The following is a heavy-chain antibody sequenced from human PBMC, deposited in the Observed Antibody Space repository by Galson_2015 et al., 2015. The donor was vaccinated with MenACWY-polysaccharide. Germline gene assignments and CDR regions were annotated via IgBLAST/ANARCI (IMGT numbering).Heavy chain of an antibody. CDR2: ISNAGRNK. D-gene: IGHD2-15*01. J-gene: IGHJ4*02. Sequence: SLRLSCAASGFTFSSYEMNWVRQAPGKGLEWVAVISNAGRNKYSADSVKGRFTISRDNSKNTVYLQMNSLKVEDTAVYYCAKDASVAAADYYFDYWGQGTLVTVSS. V-gene: IGHV3-30*18. CDR1: GFTFSSYE. CDR3: AKDASVAAADYYFDY.